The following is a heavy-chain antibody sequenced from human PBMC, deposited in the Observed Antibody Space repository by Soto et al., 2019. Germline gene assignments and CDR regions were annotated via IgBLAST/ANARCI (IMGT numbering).Heavy chain of an antibody. J-gene: IGHJ4*02. V-gene: IGHV4-39*01. Sequence: SETLSLTCTVSGGSISSSSYYWGWIRQPPGKGLEWIGSIYYSGSTYYNPSLKSRVTISVDTSKNQFSLKLSSVTAADTAVYYCARERAARRGVDYWGQGTLVT. CDR3: ARERAARRGVDY. CDR2: IYYSGST. D-gene: IGHD6-6*01. CDR1: GGSISSSSYY.